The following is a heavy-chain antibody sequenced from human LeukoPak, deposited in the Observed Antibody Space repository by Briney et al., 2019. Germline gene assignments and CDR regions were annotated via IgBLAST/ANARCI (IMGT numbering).Heavy chain of an antibody. V-gene: IGHV1-69*04. Sequence: ASVNVSCKASGGTFSSYAISWVRQAPGQGLEWMGRIIPILGIANYAQKFQGRVTITADKSTSTAYMELSSLRSEDTAVYYCARGRNTAMVTADFDYWGQGTLVTVSS. J-gene: IGHJ4*02. CDR2: IIPILGIA. CDR3: ARGRNTAMVTADFDY. D-gene: IGHD5-18*01. CDR1: GGTFSSYA.